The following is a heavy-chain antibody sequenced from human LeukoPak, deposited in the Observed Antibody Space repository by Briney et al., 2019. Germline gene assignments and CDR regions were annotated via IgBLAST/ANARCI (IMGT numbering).Heavy chain of an antibody. V-gene: IGHV1-46*01. D-gene: IGHD3-9*01. Sequence: ASVKVSCKASGYTFTSYYMHWVRQAPGQGLEWMGMIKPSGGSTSYAQKFQGRVTMTRDTSTSTVYMELSSLRAEDTAVYYCARDPGPLYYDILPQYYFDYWGQGTLVTVSS. CDR1: GYTFTSYY. J-gene: IGHJ4*02. CDR3: ARDPGPLYYDILPQYYFDY. CDR2: IKPSGGST.